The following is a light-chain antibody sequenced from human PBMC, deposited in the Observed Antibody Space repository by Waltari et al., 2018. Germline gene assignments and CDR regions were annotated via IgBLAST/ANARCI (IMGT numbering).Light chain of an antibody. CDR2: RDD. Sequence: QSVLTQPPSVSGAPGQRVTIPCTGSSSNIGAGYDVHWYQQIPGSAPKVLIYRDDNRPSGVPGRFSGSKSGTSASLSVTGLHVEDEADYFCQSYDRDLNAVLFGGGTKLTVL. V-gene: IGLV1-40*01. CDR1: SSNIGAGYD. J-gene: IGLJ2*01. CDR3: QSYDRDLNAVL.